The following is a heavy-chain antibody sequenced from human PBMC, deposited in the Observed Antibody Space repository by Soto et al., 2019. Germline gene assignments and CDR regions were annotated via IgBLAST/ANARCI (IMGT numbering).Heavy chain of an antibody. CDR2: IYWDDDK. CDR1: GFSLSTSGVG. D-gene: IGHD3-3*01. CDR3: ARFLWSDTSLYYFNY. V-gene: IGHV2-5*02. Sequence: SGPTLVNPTQTLTLTCTFSGFSLSTSGVGVGWIRQPPGKALGWLALIYWDDDKRYSPSLKSRLTITKDTSKNQVALTVTNMDPVDTATYYCARFLWSDTSLYYFNYWGQGTLVTVS. J-gene: IGHJ4*02.